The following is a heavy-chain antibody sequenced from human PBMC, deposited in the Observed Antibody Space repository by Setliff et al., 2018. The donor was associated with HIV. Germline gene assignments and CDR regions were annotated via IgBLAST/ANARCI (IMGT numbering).Heavy chain of an antibody. V-gene: IGHV4-59*08. CDR1: GDSISDYY. CDR3: ARHVGISIGGTRGDFDC. CDR2: ISYSGST. J-gene: IGHJ4*02. D-gene: IGHD6-13*01. Sequence: VSGDSISDYYWSWIRQPPGKGLEWIGCISYSGSTNYNPSLESRVTISVDTSKNQFSLKLTSVTATDTAVYYCARHVGISIGGTRGDFDCWGQGTLVTVSS.